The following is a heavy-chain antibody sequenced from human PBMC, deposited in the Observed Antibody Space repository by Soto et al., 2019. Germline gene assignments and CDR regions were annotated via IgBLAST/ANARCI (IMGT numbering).Heavy chain of an antibody. D-gene: IGHD3-10*01. CDR3: ARQGIGQLHGLVDV. V-gene: IGHV4-39*01. Sequence: PSETLSLTCTVSGGSISSSNYYWGWVRQPPGKGLEWIGCIYYSGSTYYNPSLKSRVTISVDTSKNQFSLKLSSVTAADTAVYYCARQGIGQLHGLVDVWGPGTTVTVSS. CDR1: GGSISSSNYY. CDR2: IYYSGST. J-gene: IGHJ6*02.